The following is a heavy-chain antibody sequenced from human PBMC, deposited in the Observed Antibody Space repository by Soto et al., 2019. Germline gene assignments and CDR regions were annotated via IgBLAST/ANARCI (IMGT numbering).Heavy chain of an antibody. CDR1: GYTFTSYG. CDR2: ISAYNGNT. J-gene: IGHJ4*02. D-gene: IGHD6-13*01. Sequence: ASVKVSCKASGYTFTSYGISWVRQAPGQGLEWMGWISAYNGNTNCAQKLQGRVTMTTDTSTSTAYMELRSLRSDNTAVYYCARVYSSSWYVQGKNFDYWGQGTLVAVSS. V-gene: IGHV1-18*01. CDR3: ARVYSSSWYVQGKNFDY.